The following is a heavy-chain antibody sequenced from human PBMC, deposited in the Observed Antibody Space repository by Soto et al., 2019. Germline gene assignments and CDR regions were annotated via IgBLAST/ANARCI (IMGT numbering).Heavy chain of an antibody. J-gene: IGHJ6*04. V-gene: IGHV3-66*01. CDR1: GFTFSSYA. CDR2: IYSGGST. CDR3: AREGRKGMDV. Sequence: GSLRLSCAASGFTFSSYAMTWVRQAPGKGLEWVSVIYSGGSTYYADSVKGRFTISRDNSKNTLYLQMNSLRAEDTAVYYCAREGRKGMDVWGKGTTVTVSS.